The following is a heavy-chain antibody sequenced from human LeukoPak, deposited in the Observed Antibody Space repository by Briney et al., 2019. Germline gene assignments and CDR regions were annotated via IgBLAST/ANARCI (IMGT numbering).Heavy chain of an antibody. J-gene: IGHJ6*03. V-gene: IGHV4-39*01. CDR2: IYYSGST. CDR3: ARQTGIPYYYYYYMDV. CDR1: GRSISSSSYD. D-gene: IGHD7-27*01. Sequence: PSETLSLTCTVSGRSISSSSYDWGWIRQPPGKGLEWIGSIYYSGSTYYNPSLKSRVTISVDTSKNQFSLKLSSVTAADTAVYYCARQTGIPYYYYYYMDVWGKGTTVTVSS.